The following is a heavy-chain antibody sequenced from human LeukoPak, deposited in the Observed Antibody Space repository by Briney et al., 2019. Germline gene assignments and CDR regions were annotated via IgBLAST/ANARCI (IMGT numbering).Heavy chain of an antibody. Sequence: GGSLRLSCAASGFTFSSYTMHWVRQAPGKGLEYVSAISGNGGSTYYANSVKGRFTISRGNSKNTLYLQMGSLRAEDMAVYYCARYSSAYDSFDSWGQGTLVTVSS. CDR1: GFTFSSYT. CDR3: ARYSSAYDSFDS. J-gene: IGHJ4*02. V-gene: IGHV3-64*01. D-gene: IGHD6-19*01. CDR2: ISGNGGST.